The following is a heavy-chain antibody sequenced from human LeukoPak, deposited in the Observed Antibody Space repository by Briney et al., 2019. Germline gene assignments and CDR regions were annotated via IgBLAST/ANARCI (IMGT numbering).Heavy chain of an antibody. D-gene: IGHD3-10*01. J-gene: IGHJ4*02. CDR1: GFTFISYG. CDR2: ISGSGGST. Sequence: GGSLRLSCAASGFTFISYGMTWVRQAPGKGLEWASGISGSGGSTYYADSVKGRFTISRDSSKNTLSLQMNSLRVEDTAVYYCARGADYYGSGNFDYWGQGTLVTVSS. V-gene: IGHV3-23*01. CDR3: ARGADYYGSGNFDY.